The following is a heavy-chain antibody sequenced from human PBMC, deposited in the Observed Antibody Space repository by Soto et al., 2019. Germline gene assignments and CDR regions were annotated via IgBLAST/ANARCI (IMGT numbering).Heavy chain of an antibody. Sequence: QMQLVQSGPEVKKPGTSVKVSCKASGFTFTSSAVPWVRQARGQRLEWIGWSVVGSGNTNYAQKFQERVTITRDMSTSTAYMELSSLRSEDTAVYYCAADNEQLGHHLWGQGTLVTVSS. J-gene: IGHJ4*02. CDR3: AADNEQLGHHL. CDR2: SVVGSGNT. D-gene: IGHD6-13*01. V-gene: IGHV1-58*01. CDR1: GFTFTSSA.